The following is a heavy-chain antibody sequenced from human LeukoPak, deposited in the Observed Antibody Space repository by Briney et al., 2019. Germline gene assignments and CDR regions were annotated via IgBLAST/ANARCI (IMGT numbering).Heavy chain of an antibody. CDR3: ASTHVLRYFDWLLSGGHFDY. CDR2: IYYSGST. Sequence: SETLSLTCTVSGGSISSYYWSWIRQPPGKGLEWIGSIYYSGSTYYNPSLKSRVTISVDTSKNQFSLKLSSVTAADTAVYYCASTHVLRYFDWLLSGGHFDYWGQGTLVTVSS. V-gene: IGHV4-59*05. CDR1: GGSISSYY. D-gene: IGHD3-9*01. J-gene: IGHJ4*02.